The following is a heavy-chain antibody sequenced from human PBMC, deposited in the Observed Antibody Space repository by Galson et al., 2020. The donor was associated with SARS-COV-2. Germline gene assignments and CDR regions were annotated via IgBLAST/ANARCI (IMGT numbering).Heavy chain of an antibody. CDR1: GGSFSGYY. J-gene: IGHJ4*02. D-gene: IGHD3-22*01. CDR2: INHSGST. V-gene: IGHV4-34*01. CDR3: ARRPALYYQDY. Sequence: SETLSLTCAVYGGSFSGYYWSWIRQPPGKGLEWIGEINHSGSTNYNPSLKSRVTISVDTSKNQFSLKLSSVTAADTAVYYCARRPALYYQDYWGQGTLVTVSS.